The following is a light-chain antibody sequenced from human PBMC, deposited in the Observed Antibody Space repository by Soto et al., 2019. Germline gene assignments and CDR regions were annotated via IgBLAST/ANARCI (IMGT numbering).Light chain of an antibody. CDR2: ACS. Sequence: DIQMTQSPSTVSASVGDRVTITCRASQGLARWVAWYQQQPGTPPKSLIYACSILGPGLPSRFSGSGSGAEFPPTINSLQSDDFAIYYCQQYANNPWTFGQGTKVDIK. CDR3: QQYANNPWT. V-gene: IGKV1-5*01. J-gene: IGKJ1*01. CDR1: QGLARW.